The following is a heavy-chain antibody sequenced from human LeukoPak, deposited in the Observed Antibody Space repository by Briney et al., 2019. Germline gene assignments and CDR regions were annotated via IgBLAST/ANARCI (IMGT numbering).Heavy chain of an antibody. V-gene: IGHV4-61*01. J-gene: IGHJ4*02. CDR2: IYYSGGT. CDR1: GDSVSSGSYF. Sequence: PSETLSLTCTVSGDSVSSGSYFWNWLRQPPGKGLEWIGYIYYSGGTNYNPSLKSRVTISVDTSKSQFSLKLTSVTAADTAVYYCARFSGHSSGWLFDYWGQGTLVTVSS. CDR3: ARFSGHSSGWLFDY. D-gene: IGHD6-19*01.